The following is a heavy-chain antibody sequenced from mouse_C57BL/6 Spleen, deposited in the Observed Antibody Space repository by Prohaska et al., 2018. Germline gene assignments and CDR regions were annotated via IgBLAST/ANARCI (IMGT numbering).Heavy chain of an antibody. J-gene: IGHJ4*01. CDR2: ISYDGSN. D-gene: IGHD6-2*01. CDR3: ARGGSLYAMDY. Sequence: DVQLQESGPGLVKPSQSLSLTCSVTGYSITSGYYWNWIRQFPGNKLEWMGYISYDGSNNYNPSLKNRISITRDTSKNQFFMKLNSVTTEDTATYYCARGGSLYAMDYWGQGTSVTVSS. V-gene: IGHV3-6*01. CDR1: GYSITSGYY.